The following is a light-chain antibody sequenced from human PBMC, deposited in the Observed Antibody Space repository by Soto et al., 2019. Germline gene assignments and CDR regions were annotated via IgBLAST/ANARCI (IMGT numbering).Light chain of an antibody. J-gene: IGKJ1*01. CDR2: VAS. CDR3: QQYGSYRPWT. Sequence: EIVLTQSPGTLSLSPGERATLSCRASQSVSSSYLAWYKQKPGQAPRLLIYVASSRATGIPDRFSGSGSGTAFTLTISRLEPADFAVYYCQQYGSYRPWTSGQGTKVEIK. V-gene: IGKV3-20*01. CDR1: QSVSSSY.